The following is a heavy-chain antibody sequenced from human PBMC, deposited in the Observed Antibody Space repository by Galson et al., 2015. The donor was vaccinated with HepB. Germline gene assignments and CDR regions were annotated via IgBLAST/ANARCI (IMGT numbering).Heavy chain of an antibody. CDR1: GFTFSGST. CDR2: IETKGSNYAT. Sequence: LRLSCAGSGFTFSGSTIHWVRQTSGKGLEWVGRIETKGSNYATAYVASVNGRFTISRDDSKNTAYLQMHSLRTEDTAVYYCIRMGDRSGYSSTWGQGTLVTVSS. J-gene: IGHJ5*02. V-gene: IGHV3-73*01. CDR3: IRMGDRSGYSST. D-gene: IGHD6-13*01.